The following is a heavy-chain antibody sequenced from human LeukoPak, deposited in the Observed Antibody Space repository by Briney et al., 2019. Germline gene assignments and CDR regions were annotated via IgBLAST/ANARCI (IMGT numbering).Heavy chain of an antibody. V-gene: IGHV4-61*01. CDR2: IYYSGST. CDR3: ARGEGNYVWGSYRYSHYFDY. D-gene: IGHD3-16*02. J-gene: IGHJ4*02. CDR1: GGSVSSGSYY. Sequence: PSETLSLTCTVSGGSVSSGSYYWSWIRQPPGKGLEWIGYIYYSGSTNYNPSLKSRVTISVDTSKNQFSLKLSSVTAADTAVYYCARGEGNYVWGSYRYSHYFDYWGQGTLVTVSS.